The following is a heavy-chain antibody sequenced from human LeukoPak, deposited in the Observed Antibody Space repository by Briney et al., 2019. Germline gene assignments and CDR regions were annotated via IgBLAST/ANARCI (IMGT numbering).Heavy chain of an antibody. Sequence: GGSLRLSCAASGLAFSSYGMNWVRQAPGKGLEWVSSISSSSSYIYYADSVKGRFTISRDNAKNSLYLQMNSLRAEDTAVYYCARDCSSTSCYAYWGQGTLVTVSS. J-gene: IGHJ4*02. CDR3: ARDCSSTSCYAY. D-gene: IGHD2-2*01. CDR2: ISSSSSYI. V-gene: IGHV3-21*01. CDR1: GLAFSSYG.